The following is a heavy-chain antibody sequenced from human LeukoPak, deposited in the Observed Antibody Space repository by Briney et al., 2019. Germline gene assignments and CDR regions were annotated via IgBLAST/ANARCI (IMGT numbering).Heavy chain of an antibody. CDR3: ARVSGRWNDY. V-gene: IGHV4-38-2*02. D-gene: IGHD1-1*01. J-gene: IGHJ4*02. CDR2: IYHSGST. Sequence: SETLSLTCTVSGYSISSGYYWGWIRQPPGKGLEWIGSIYHSGSTYYNPSLKSRVTISVDTSKNQFSLKLSSVTAADTAVYYCARVSGRWNDYWGQGTLVTVSS. CDR1: GYSISSGYY.